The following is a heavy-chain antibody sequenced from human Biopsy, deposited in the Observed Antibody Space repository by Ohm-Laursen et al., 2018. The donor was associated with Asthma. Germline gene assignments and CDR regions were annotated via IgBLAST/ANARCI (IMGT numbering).Heavy chain of an antibody. CDR2: ISVYNGNT. CDR1: GDTFNSDG. CDR3: ARAVDYSHYYGIDV. D-gene: IGHD3-10*01. V-gene: IGHV1-18*01. Sequence: ASVKVSCKTSGDTFNSDGITWVRQAPGQGLEWMGWISVYNGNTKVAQKLQDRVTMITDTSTSTAYMELRSLRSDDTAVYFCARAVDYSHYYGIDVWGQGTTVTVS. J-gene: IGHJ6*02.